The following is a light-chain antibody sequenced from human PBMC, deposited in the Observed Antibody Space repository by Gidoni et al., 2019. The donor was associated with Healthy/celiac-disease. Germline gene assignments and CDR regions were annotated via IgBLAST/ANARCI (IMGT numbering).Light chain of an antibody. J-gene: IGKJ1*01. V-gene: IGKV1-39*01. CDR2: AAS. CDR3: QQSYSTPWT. CDR1: QSISSY. Sequence: DIQMTQSPSSLSASVGDRVTITCGASQSISSYLNWYQQKPGKAPKLLIYAASSLQSGVPSRFSGSGSGTDFTLTISSLQPEDFATYYCQQSYSTPWTFXXXTKVEIK.